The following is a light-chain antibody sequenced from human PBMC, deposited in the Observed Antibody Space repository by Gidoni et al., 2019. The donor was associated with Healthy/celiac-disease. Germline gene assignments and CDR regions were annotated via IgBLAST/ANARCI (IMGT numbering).Light chain of an antibody. V-gene: IGKV1-33*01. J-gene: IGKJ5*01. CDR3: QQYDNLPLSIT. CDR1: QDISNY. CDR2: DAS. Sequence: DIQMTQSPSSLSASVGDRVTITCQASQDISNYLNWYQQKPGKAPKLLIYDASNLETGVPSRFSGSGSGTDFTFTIRSLQPEDIATYYCQQYDNLPLSITFGQGTRLEIK.